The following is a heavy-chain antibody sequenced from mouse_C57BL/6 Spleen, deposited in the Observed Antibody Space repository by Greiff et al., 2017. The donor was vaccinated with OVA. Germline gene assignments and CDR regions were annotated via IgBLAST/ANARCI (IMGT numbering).Heavy chain of an antibody. CDR3: TRDYYGSSLYAMDY. Sequence: VQLQQSGPELVKPGASVKISCKASGYSFTDYNMNWVKQSNGKSLEWIGVINPNYGTTSYNQKFKGKATLTVDQSSSTAYMQLNGLTSEDSAVYDCTRDYYGSSLYAMDYWGQGTSVTVSS. D-gene: IGHD1-1*01. CDR1: GYSFTDYN. V-gene: IGHV1-39*01. CDR2: INPNYGTT. J-gene: IGHJ4*01.